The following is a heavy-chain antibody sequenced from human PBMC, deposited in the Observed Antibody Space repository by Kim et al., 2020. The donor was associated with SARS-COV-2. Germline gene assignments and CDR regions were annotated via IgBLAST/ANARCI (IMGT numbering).Heavy chain of an antibody. CDR3: ARGSPPFDY. Sequence: GGSLRLSCVASGLTLSDHYMDWVRQAPGKGLEWVGRSRNKAARYTTEFAASVKGRFTISRDDSKSSLYLQMNSLKTEDTAVYYCARGSPPFDYWGQGTLVTVSS. J-gene: IGHJ4*02. CDR1: GLTLSDHY. V-gene: IGHV3-72*01. CDR2: SRNKAARYTT.